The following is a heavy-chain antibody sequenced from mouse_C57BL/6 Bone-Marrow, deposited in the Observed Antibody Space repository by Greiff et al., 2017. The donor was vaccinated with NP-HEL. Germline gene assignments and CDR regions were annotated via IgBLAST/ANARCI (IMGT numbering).Heavy chain of an antibody. D-gene: IGHD1-1*01. CDR1: GFTINDDY. CDR2: IDPENGDT. J-gene: IGHJ3*01. CDR3: SSPSYSGSIPFAY. V-gene: IGHV14-4*01. Sequence: EVQLQQSGAELVRPGASVTLSCTASGFTINDDYMHWVKQRPEQGLEWIGWIDPENGDTEYASKFPGMATITADTSCNTAYRQLSSLTSEATAVDYCSSPSYSGSIPFAYWGRGTLVTVSA.